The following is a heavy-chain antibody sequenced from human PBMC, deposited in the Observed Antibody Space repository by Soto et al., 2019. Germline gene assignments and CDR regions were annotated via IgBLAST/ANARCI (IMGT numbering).Heavy chain of an antibody. CDR3: ATYEIAAAGAYYFDY. J-gene: IGHJ4*02. V-gene: IGHV4-31*03. D-gene: IGHD6-25*01. Sequence: PSETLSLTCTVSGGSISSGGYYWSWIRQHPGKGLEWIGYIYYSGSTYYNPSLKSRVTISVDTSKNQFSLKLSSVTAADTAVYYCATYEIAAAGAYYFDYWGQGTLVTVSS. CDR1: GGSISSGGYY. CDR2: IYYSGST.